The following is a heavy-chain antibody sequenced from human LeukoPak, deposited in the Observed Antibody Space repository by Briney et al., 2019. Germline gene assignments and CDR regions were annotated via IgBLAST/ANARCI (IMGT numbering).Heavy chain of an antibody. Sequence: GRSLRLSCAAPGFTFSSYAMHWVRQAPGKRLEWVAVIWYDGSNKYYADSVKGRFTISRDNSKNTLYLQMNSLRAEDTAVYYCASGRGFYYDRSGFDYWGQGTLVTVSS. J-gene: IGHJ4*02. CDR2: IWYDGSNK. V-gene: IGHV3-33*08. CDR3: ASGRGFYYDRSGFDY. CDR1: GFTFSSYA. D-gene: IGHD3-22*01.